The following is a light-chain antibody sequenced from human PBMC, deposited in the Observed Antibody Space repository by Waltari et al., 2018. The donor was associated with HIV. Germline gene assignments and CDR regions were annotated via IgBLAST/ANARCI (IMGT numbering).Light chain of an antibody. J-gene: IGLJ2*01. Sequence: QSALTQPRSVSGSPGQSVTISCTGPSSDVGAYKYVSWYQQHPGKVPKLMIYDVSKRPSGVPDRFSGAKSGNTASLTIAGLQAEDEADYYCCSFTVTYIWVFGGGTKLTVL. CDR3: CSFTVTYIWV. CDR1: SSDVGAYKY. CDR2: DVS. V-gene: IGLV2-11*01.